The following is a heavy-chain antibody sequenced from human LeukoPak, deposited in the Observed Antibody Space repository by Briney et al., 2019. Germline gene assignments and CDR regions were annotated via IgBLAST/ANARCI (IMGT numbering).Heavy chain of an antibody. CDR1: GFSFSDFT. Sequence: GGSLRLSCAASGFSFSDFTMNWVRQAPGKGLEWVASISGDTGYIDYSDSLEGRFTITRDNAKNSLFLQMNSLRAEDTAVYYCARGVYDSSGYYFPPMAFDIWGQGTMVTVSS. D-gene: IGHD3-22*01. CDR3: ARGVYDSSGYYFPPMAFDI. J-gene: IGHJ3*02. CDR2: ISGDTGYI. V-gene: IGHV3-21*01.